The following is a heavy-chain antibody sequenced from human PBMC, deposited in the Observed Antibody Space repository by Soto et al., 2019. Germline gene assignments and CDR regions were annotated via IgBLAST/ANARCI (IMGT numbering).Heavy chain of an antibody. CDR3: ARERYSGYGFFDY. CDR2: IYHSGST. V-gene: IGHV4-30-2*01. Sequence: KSSETLSLTCAVSGGSISSGGYSWSWIRQPPGKGLEWIGYIYHSGSTYYNPSLKSRVTISVDRSKNQFSLKLSSVTAADTAVYYCARERYSGYGFFDYWGQGTLVTVSS. CDR1: GGSISSGGYS. J-gene: IGHJ4*02. D-gene: IGHD5-12*01.